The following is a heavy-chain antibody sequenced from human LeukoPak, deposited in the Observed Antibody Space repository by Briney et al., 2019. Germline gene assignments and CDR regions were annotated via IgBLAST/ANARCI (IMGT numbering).Heavy chain of an antibody. Sequence: ASVKVSCKASGYTFSSYGISWVRQAPGQGLEWMGWITVYNGNTDYAQKFQGRVTMTTDTSTSTAYMELRNLRSDDTAVYYCARDQYDSVWGNHRPYFDSWGQETLVTVSS. D-gene: IGHD3-16*02. J-gene: IGHJ4*02. CDR1: GYTFSSYG. CDR3: ARDQYDSVWGNHRPYFDS. V-gene: IGHV1-18*01. CDR2: ITVYNGNT.